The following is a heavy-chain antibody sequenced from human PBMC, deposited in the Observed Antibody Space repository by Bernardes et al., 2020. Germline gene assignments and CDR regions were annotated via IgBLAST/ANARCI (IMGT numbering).Heavy chain of an antibody. CDR1: GGSISTTNYY. V-gene: IGHV4-39*01. J-gene: IGHJ5*02. D-gene: IGHD6-13*01. Sequence: SETLSLTCTVSGGSISTTNYYWGWIRQPPGQGLEWIATIYYSGSTYYNPSLKSRVTISVDTSKNQFSLKLTSVTASDTAVYHCARSYSTSAIPNWFDPWGQGTLVTVSS. CDR3: ARSYSTSAIPNWFDP. CDR2: IYYSGST.